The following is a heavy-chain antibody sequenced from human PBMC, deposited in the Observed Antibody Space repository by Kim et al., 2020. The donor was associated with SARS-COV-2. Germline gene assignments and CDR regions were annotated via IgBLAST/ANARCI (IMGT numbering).Heavy chain of an antibody. CDR3: ARVLVDTAMVDY. V-gene: IGHV1-3*01. J-gene: IGHJ4*02. D-gene: IGHD5-18*01. Sequence: YSQRFQGRVTITRDTSAGTAYMELSSLRSEDTAVYYCARVLVDTAMVDYWGQGTLVTVSS.